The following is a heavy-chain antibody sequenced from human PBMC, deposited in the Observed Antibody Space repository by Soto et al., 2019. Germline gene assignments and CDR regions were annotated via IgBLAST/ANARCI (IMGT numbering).Heavy chain of an antibody. D-gene: IGHD6-13*01. CDR3: ARNKFGIAAAGSYYYYGMDV. CDR2: IIPIFGTA. J-gene: IGHJ6*02. Sequence: SVKVSCKASGGTFSSYAISWVRQAPGQGLEWMGGIIPIFGTANYAQKFQGRVTITADESTSSAYMELSSLRSEDTAVYYCARNKFGIAAAGSYYYYGMDVWGQGTTVTVSS. V-gene: IGHV1-69*13. CDR1: GGTFSSYA.